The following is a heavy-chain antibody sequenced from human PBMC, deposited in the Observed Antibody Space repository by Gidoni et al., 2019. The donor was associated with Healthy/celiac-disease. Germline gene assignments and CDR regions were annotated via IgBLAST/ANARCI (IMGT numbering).Heavy chain of an antibody. D-gene: IGHD4-17*01. CDR3: ARSGVPTVTTDRNWFDP. CDR2: IISIFGTA. V-gene: IGHV1-69*06. J-gene: IGHJ5*02. Sequence: QVQLVQSGAEVKKPGSSVKVSCKASGGTFSSYAISWVRQAPGQGLEWMGGIISIFGTANYAQKFQGRVTMTADKSTSTAYMELSSLRSEDTAVYYCARSGVPTVTTDRNWFDPWGQGTLVTVSS. CDR1: GGTFSSYA.